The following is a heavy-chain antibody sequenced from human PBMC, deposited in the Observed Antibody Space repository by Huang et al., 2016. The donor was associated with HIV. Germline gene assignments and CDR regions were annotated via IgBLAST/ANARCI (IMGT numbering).Heavy chain of an antibody. D-gene: IGHD6-19*01. J-gene: IGHJ3*01. V-gene: IGHV5-51*03. CDR1: GYTFTDYW. CDR2: IYPGNADT. CDR3: GRFSIAVAKIHSFDV. Sequence: EVRLVQSGAVVKKPGESLKLTCQGFGYTFTDYWLGWVRQLPGKGLGWVGIIYPGNADTRYRPSFQGQVTISVDKSINTAYLHRSVLQAWDTAVYFCGRFSIAVAKIHSFDVWGQGTLVTVSS.